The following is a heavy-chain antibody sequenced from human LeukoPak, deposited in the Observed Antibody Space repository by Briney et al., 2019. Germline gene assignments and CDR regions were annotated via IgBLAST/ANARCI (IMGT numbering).Heavy chain of an antibody. CDR1: GFTLSSYA. Sequence: PGGSLRLSCAASGFTLSSYAMSWVRQAPGKGLEWVSAISDTGNTYHADSVKGRFTISRDSSKNTLYLQMNSLKAEDTAVYYCARAKSDRTLFDACDIWGQGTMVTVSS. V-gene: IGHV3-23*01. J-gene: IGHJ3*02. D-gene: IGHD1-14*01. CDR3: ARAKSDRTLFDACDI. CDR2: ISDTGNT.